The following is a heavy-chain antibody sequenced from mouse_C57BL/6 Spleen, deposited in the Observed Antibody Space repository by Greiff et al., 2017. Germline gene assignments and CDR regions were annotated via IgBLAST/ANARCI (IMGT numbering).Heavy chain of an antibody. CDR2: IDPANGNT. CDR3: ARAVGT. J-gene: IGHJ4*01. Sequence: VQLKESVAELVRPGASVKLSCTASGFNFKNTYMHWVKQRPEQGLEWIGRIDPANGNTKYAPKFQGKATITADTSSNTAYLQLSSLTSEDTAIYYCARAVGTWGQGTSVTVAS. V-gene: IGHV14-3*01. D-gene: IGHD3-1*01. CDR1: GFNFKNTY.